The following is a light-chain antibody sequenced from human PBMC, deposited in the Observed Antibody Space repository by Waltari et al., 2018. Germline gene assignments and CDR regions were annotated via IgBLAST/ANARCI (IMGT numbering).Light chain of an antibody. CDR2: SDN. Sequence: QSVLTQPPSASGTPGQRVTLPCSGSSSNIGTNPVTWYQQLPGTAPKLLSYSDNQRPSGVPDRFSGSKSGTSASLAISGLQSEDEADYYCAAWDDSLNAVIFGGGTKLTVL. CDR3: AAWDDSLNAVI. J-gene: IGLJ2*01. V-gene: IGLV1-44*01. CDR1: SSNIGTNP.